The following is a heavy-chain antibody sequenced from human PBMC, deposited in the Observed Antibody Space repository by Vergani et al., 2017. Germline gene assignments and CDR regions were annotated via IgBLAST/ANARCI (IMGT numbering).Heavy chain of an antibody. D-gene: IGHD2-21*01. CDR2: IHNRGKP. Sequence: QVRLEESGPGLVKPSETLSLTCSFSGYSTGSGFNWAWIRQSPGEGLQWLTSIHNRGKPYHNPSLKSRVSVSLDTSKNRFSLNLTSVTATDTAVYYCARSQGDYWYFDLWGPGSLVTVSS. CDR3: ARSQGDYWYFDL. CDR1: GYSTGSGFN. J-gene: IGHJ2*01. V-gene: IGHV4-38-2*01.